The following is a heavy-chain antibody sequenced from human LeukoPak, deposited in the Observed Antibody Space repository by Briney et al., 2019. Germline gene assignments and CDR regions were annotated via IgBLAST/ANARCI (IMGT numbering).Heavy chain of an antibody. CDR1: GGSISSRHDY. Sequence: SETLSLTCTVSGGSISSRHDYWGWIRQPPGKGLEWIGSIHYTGSAYYNPSLESRVTISVDTSKNQLSLKLSSVTAADTAVYYCARHIYYYGSGSRYFDLWGRGTLVTVSS. J-gene: IGHJ2*01. D-gene: IGHD3-10*01. V-gene: IGHV4-39*01. CDR2: IHYTGSA. CDR3: ARHIYYYGSGSRYFDL.